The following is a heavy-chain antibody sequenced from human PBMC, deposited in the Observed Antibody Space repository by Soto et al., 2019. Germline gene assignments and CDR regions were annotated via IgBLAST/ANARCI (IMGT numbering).Heavy chain of an antibody. D-gene: IGHD3-3*01. CDR1: GGTFSSYT. CDR3: ARPSYYDFWSGYPPDYYYYMGV. CDR2: IIPILGIA. Sequence: SVKVSCKASGGTFSSYTISWVRQAPGQGLEWMGRIIPILGIANYAQKFQGRVTITADKSTSTAYMELSSLRSEDTAVYYCARPSYYDFWSGYPPDYYYYMGVWGKGTTVTVSS. V-gene: IGHV1-69*02. J-gene: IGHJ6*03.